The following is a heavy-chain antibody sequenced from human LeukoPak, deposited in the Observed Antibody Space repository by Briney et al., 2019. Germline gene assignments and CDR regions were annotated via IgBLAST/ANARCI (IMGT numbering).Heavy chain of an antibody. V-gene: IGHV3-21*01. CDR2: ISSSSSYI. J-gene: IGHJ4*02. Sequence: PGGSLRLSCAASGFTFITYSMNWVRQAPGKGLEWVSSISSSSSYIYYADSLKGRFTISRDNAKNSLYLQMNSLRAEDTAVYYCARDLYGDYAFDYWGQGTLVTVSS. D-gene: IGHD4-17*01. CDR1: GFTFITYS. CDR3: ARDLYGDYAFDY.